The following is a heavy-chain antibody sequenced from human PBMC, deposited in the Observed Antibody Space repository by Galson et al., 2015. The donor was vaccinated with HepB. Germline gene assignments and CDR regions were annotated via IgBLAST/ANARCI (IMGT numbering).Heavy chain of an antibody. CDR1: GFSLNSRGVG. CDR3: AHTDEILTTSQYSHH. D-gene: IGHD3-9*01. CDR2: IYWDDEK. Sequence: PALVKPTQTLTLTCTFSGFSLNSRGVGVGWIRQPPGKALEWLALIYWDDEKRYGPSLKSRLSVTKDTSKNEVVLTMSNMDPVDTATYYCAHTDEILTTSQYSHHWGQGTLITVSS. J-gene: IGHJ1*01. V-gene: IGHV2-5*05.